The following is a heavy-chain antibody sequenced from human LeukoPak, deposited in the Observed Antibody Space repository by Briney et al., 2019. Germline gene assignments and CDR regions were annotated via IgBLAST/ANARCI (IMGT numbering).Heavy chain of an antibody. V-gene: IGHV7-4-1*02. D-gene: IGHD3-10*01. Sequence: GASVKVSCKASGYTFTSYAMNWVRQAPGQGLEWMGWINTNTGNPTYAQGFTGRFVFSLDTSVSTAYLQISSLKAEDTAVYYCAREGSGSYYNEGYNWFDPWGQGTLVTVSS. CDR2: INTNTGNP. CDR1: GYTFTSYA. J-gene: IGHJ5*02. CDR3: AREGSGSYYNEGYNWFDP.